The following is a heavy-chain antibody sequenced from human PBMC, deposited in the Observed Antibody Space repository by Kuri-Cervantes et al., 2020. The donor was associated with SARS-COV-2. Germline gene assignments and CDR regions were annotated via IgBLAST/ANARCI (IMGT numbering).Heavy chain of an antibody. CDR2: ISYDGSNK. D-gene: IGHD3-3*01. J-gene: IGHJ6*03. CDR3: AKDGELEWSPHYYYYYMDV. Sequence: GESLKISCTASGFTFNTYNMKWVRQAPGKGLEWVAVISYDGSNKYYADSVKGRFTISRDNSKNTLYLQMNSLRAEDTAVYYCAKDGELEWSPHYYYYYMDVWGKGTTVTVSS. V-gene: IGHV3-30*18. CDR1: GFTFNTYN.